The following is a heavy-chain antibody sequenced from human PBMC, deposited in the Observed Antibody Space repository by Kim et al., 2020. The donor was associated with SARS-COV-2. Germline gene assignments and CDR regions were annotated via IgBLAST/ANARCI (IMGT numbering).Heavy chain of an antibody. V-gene: IGHV1-69*13. D-gene: IGHD3-3*01. CDR2: IIPIFGTA. CDR1: GGTFSSYA. Sequence: SVKVSCKASGGTFSSYAISCVRQAPGQGLEWMGGIIPIFGTANYAQKFQGRVTITADESTSTAYMELSSLRSEDTAVYYCVSYKRALLYYDFWSDSTPRITPFDPWGQGTLVTVSS. J-gene: IGHJ5*02. CDR3: VSYKRALLYYDFWSDSTPRITPFDP.